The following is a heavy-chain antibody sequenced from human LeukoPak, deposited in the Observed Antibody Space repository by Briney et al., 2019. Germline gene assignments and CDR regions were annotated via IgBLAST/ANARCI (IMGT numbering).Heavy chain of an antibody. Sequence: ASVKVSCKVSGYTLTELSMHWVRQAPGKGLEWMGGFDPEDGETIYAQKFQGRVTMTEDRSTDTAYMELSSLRSEDTAVYYCATESHYYDSSGPTPSWFDPWGQGTLVTVSS. V-gene: IGHV1-24*01. CDR3: ATESHYYDSSGPTPSWFDP. CDR2: FDPEDGET. D-gene: IGHD3-22*01. CDR1: GYTLTELS. J-gene: IGHJ5*02.